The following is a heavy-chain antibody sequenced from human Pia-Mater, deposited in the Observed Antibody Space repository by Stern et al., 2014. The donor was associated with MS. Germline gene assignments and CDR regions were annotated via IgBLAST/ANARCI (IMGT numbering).Heavy chain of an antibody. D-gene: IGHD1-14*01. Sequence: QVQLVQSGAEVKKPGSSLKVSCKATGGTLTKFALSWLRQAPGQGLEWMGGIIPLFGTVNYAPKFAGRLTITAAQSASDSYMYLSSLVSEDSAKYYCARDNDGNNGTFFGSWGLGTLVIVSS. CDR2: IIPLFGTV. CDR1: GGTLTKFA. J-gene: IGHJ4*02. V-gene: IGHV1-69*01. CDR3: ARDNDGNNGTFFGS.